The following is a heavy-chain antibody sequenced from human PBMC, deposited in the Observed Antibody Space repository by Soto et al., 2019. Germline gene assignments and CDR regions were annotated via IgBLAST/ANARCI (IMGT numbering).Heavy chain of an antibody. J-gene: IGHJ1*01. Sequence: SETLSLTCTVSGGSISSGGYYWSWIRHPPGKGLEWIGYIYYSGSTYYNPSLKSRVTISVDTSKNQFSLKLSSVTAADTAVYYCARGRHYYDSSGYPEYFQHWGQGTLVTVSS. CDR3: ARGRHYYDSSGYPEYFQH. CDR1: GGSISSGGYY. V-gene: IGHV4-30-4*01. D-gene: IGHD3-22*01. CDR2: IYYSGST.